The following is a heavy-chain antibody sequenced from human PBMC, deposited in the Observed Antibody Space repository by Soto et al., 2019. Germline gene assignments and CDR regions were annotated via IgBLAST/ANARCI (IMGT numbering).Heavy chain of an antibody. J-gene: IGHJ4*02. D-gene: IGHD3-22*01. V-gene: IGHV3-30*03. CDR3: ARPTYYYDSSGPPAY. CDR2: VTHDGRNT. CDR1: GLTFSDYA. Sequence: PGGSMRLSCASSGLTFSDYAMHWVRQDPGKGLEWVAVVTHDGRNTHYADSVKGRFTISRDSSKNTVSLEMTSLRAEDTAVYYCARPTYYYDSSGPPAYWGQGTLVTVSS.